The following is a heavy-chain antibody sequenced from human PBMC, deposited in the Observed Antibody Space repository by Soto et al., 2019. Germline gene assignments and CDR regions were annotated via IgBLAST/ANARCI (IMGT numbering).Heavy chain of an antibody. D-gene: IGHD3-22*01. CDR3: AKARRKFLVHYDSSGYYYFDY. CDR2: ISGSGGST. V-gene: IGHV3-23*01. CDR1: GFTFSSYA. J-gene: IGHJ4*02. Sequence: PGGSLRLSCAASGFTFSSYAMSWVRQAPGKGLEWVSAISGSGGSTYYADSVKGRFTISRDNSKNTLYLQMNSLRAEDTAVYYCAKARRKFLVHYDSSGYYYFDYWGQGTLVTVSS.